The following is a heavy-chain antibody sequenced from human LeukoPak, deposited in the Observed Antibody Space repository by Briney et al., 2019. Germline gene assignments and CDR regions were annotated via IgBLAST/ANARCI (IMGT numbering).Heavy chain of an antibody. D-gene: IGHD3-16*01. V-gene: IGHV4-59*12. J-gene: IGHJ3*02. CDR2: IFHSGST. CDR1: GVYISSYF. Sequence: SETLSLTCTAPGVYISSYFWNWIRQPPGKGLECIGYIFHSGSTNYNPSLKSRVTMSVDTSKNQFSLNLSSVTAADTAVYFCARAYRGGAFDIWGQGTMVTVSS. CDR3: ARAYRGGAFDI.